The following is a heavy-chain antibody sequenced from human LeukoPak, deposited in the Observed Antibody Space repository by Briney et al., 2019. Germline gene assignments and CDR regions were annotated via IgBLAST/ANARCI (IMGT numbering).Heavy chain of an antibody. V-gene: IGHV4-39*01. CDR1: GGSISSTTYY. CDR2: IYSSGST. Sequence: SETLSLTCSVSGGSISSTTYYWGWIRQPPGKGLEWIGSIYSSGSTYYNASLKSQVSISIDTSKNRFSLKLTSVTAADTAVYYCARQTGSGLFILPGGQGTLVTVSS. J-gene: IGHJ4*02. D-gene: IGHD3/OR15-3a*01. CDR3: ARQTGSGLFILP.